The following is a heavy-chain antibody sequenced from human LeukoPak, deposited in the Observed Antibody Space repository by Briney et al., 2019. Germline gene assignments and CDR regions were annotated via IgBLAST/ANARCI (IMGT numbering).Heavy chain of an antibody. J-gene: IGHJ4*02. Sequence: ASVKVSCKASGYTFTGYYMHWVRQAPGQGLEWMGRIIPILGIANYAQKFQGRVTITADKSTSTAYMELSSLRSEDTAVYYCATENSSSFGMCPYWGQGTLVTVSS. CDR1: GYTFTGYY. CDR3: ATENSSSFGMCPY. V-gene: IGHV1-69*02. D-gene: IGHD6-13*01. CDR2: IIPILGIA.